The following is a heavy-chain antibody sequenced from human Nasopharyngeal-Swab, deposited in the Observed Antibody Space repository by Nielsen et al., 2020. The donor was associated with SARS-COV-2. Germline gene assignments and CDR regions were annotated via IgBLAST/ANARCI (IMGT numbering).Heavy chain of an antibody. CDR1: GFTFGDYA. Sequence: GESLKISCSGSGFTFGDYAMSWFRQAPGKGLEWLGFIRSKLYGGVTGYVASVKGRFTISRDDSKSIAYLQMNSLKTEDTAMYYCTRDPQAVTYHFDYWGQGTLVTVSS. V-gene: IGHV3-49*03. D-gene: IGHD4-17*01. J-gene: IGHJ4*02. CDR2: IRSKLYGGVT. CDR3: TRDPQAVTYHFDY.